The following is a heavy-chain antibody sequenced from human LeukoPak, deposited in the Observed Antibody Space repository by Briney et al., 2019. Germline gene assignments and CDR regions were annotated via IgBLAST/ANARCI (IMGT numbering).Heavy chain of an antibody. V-gene: IGHV4-59*01. CDR3: ESTIGGVSFGVH. J-gene: IGHJ1*01. Sequence: PSETLSLTCAVYGGSFSGYYWSWIRQPPGKGLEWIGYIYYSGSTNYNPSLKSRVTISVDTSKNQFSLKLSSVTAADTAVYFCESTIGGVSFGVHWGQGTLVTVSS. CDR1: GGSFSGYY. D-gene: IGHD3-16*01. CDR2: IYYSGST.